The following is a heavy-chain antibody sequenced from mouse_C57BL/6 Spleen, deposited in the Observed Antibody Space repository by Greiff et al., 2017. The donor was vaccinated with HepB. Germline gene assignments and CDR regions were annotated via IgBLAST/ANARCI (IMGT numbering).Heavy chain of an antibody. V-gene: IGHV5-4*03. Sequence: EVKLVESGGGLVKPGGSLKLSCAASGFTFSSYAMSWVRQTPEKRLEWVATISDGGSYTYYPDNVKGRFTISRDNAKNNLYLQMSHLKSEDTAMYYCGDYDGWFAYWGQRTLVTVSA. J-gene: IGHJ3*01. CDR1: GFTFSSYA. CDR2: ISDGGSYT. D-gene: IGHD2-4*01. CDR3: GDYDGWFAY.